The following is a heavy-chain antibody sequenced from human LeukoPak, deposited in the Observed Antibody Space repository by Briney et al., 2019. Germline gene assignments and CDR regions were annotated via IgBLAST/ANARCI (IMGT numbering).Heavy chain of an antibody. Sequence: GGSLRLSCAASGFTFRLYWMHWVRQAPGKGLVWVSRINSDQTNTTYADSVKGRFTISRDNAKNTLYLQMNSLRAEDTAVYYCAGGGKTYYYDSRGQYYFDYWGQGTLVTVSS. J-gene: IGHJ4*02. CDR2: INSDQTNT. CDR3: AGGGKTYYYDSRGQYYFDY. V-gene: IGHV3-74*01. CDR1: GFTFRLYW. D-gene: IGHD3-22*01.